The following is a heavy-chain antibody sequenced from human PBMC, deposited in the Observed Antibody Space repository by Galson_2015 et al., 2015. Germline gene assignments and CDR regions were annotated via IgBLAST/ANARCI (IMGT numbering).Heavy chain of an antibody. CDR2: ISSSSSYI. CDR1: GFTFNSYS. J-gene: IGHJ4*02. Sequence: SLRLSCAASGFTFNSYSMNWVRQAPGKGLEWVSSISSSSSYIYYADSVKGRFTISRDNAKNSLYLQMNSLRADDTAVYYCARDGEMATINPYYLDHWGQGTPVTVSS. V-gene: IGHV3-21*01. CDR3: ARDGEMATINPYYLDH. D-gene: IGHD5-24*01.